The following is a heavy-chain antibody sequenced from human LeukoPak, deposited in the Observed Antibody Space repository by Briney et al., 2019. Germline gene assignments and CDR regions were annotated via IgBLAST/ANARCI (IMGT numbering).Heavy chain of an antibody. CDR3: ATGIQLWLPDWYGMDV. V-gene: IGHV1-2*02. CDR1: GYTFTGYY. Sequence: ASVKVSCKASGYTFTGYYMHWVRQAPGQGLEWMGWINPNSGGTNYAQKFQGRVTMTRDTSISTAYMELSRLRSEDTAVYYCATGIQLWLPDWYGMDVWGQGTTVTVSS. D-gene: IGHD5-18*01. CDR2: INPNSGGT. J-gene: IGHJ6*02.